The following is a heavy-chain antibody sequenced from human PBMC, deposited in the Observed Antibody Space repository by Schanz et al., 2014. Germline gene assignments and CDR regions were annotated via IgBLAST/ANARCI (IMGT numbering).Heavy chain of an antibody. CDR3: AKSLESCPGGRCSRGYFDY. CDR2: IGTSGGT. Sequence: EVQLLESGGGLVQPGGSLKLSCAASGLIFSNYVMSWVRQAPGKGLEWVSTIGTSGGTNYADSVKGRFTISRDNFKGALYLQMSSLRAEDTAVYYCAKSLESCPGGRCSRGYFDYWGQGTLVTVSS. CDR1: GLIFSNYV. D-gene: IGHD2-8*02. J-gene: IGHJ4*02. V-gene: IGHV3-23*01.